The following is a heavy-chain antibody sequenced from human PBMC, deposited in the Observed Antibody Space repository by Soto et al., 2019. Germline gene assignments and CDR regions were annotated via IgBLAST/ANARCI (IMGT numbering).Heavy chain of an antibody. V-gene: IGHV4-59*01. CDR3: ARDGVAEYFQH. J-gene: IGHJ1*01. D-gene: IGHD2-8*01. Sequence: SETLSLTCTVSGGSISSYYWSWIRQPPGKGLEWIGYIYYSGSTNYNPSLKSRVTISVDTSKNQFSLKLSSVTAADTAVYYCARDGVAEYFQHWGQGTLVTVSS. CDR1: GGSISSYY. CDR2: IYYSGST.